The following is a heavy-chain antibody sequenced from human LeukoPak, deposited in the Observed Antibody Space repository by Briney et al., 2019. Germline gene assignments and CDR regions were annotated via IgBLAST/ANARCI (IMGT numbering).Heavy chain of an antibody. V-gene: IGHV3-11*04. J-gene: IGHJ4*02. D-gene: IGHD3-3*01. CDR3: AREPEEEWLLLDY. CDR1: GFTFSDYY. CDR2: ISSSGSTI. Sequence: GGSLRLSCSASGFTFSDYYMSWIRQAPGKGLEWVSYISSSGSTIYYADSVKGRFTISRDNARNSLYLQMSSLRAEDTAVYYCAREPEEEWLLLDYWGQGTLVTVSS.